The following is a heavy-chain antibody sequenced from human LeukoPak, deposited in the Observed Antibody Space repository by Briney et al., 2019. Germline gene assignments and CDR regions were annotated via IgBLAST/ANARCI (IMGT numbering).Heavy chain of an antibody. V-gene: IGHV4-34*01. CDR3: ARAGGEYSYGYAFDP. CDR2: INHSGST. CDR1: GGSFGGYY. J-gene: IGHJ5*02. D-gene: IGHD5-18*01. Sequence: SESLSLACAVYGGSFGGYYWSWIRQPPGKGLEWIGEINHSGSTNYNPSLKSRVTISVDTSKNQFSLKLSSVTAADTAVYYCARAGGEYSYGYAFDPWGQGTLVTVSS.